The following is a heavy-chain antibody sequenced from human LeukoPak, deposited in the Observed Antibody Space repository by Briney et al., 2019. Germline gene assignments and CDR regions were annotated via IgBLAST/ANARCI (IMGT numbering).Heavy chain of an antibody. D-gene: IGHD3-10*01. CDR2: SGTAGDT. V-gene: IGHV3-13*01. CDR1: GFTFSNYG. J-gene: IGHJ4*02. Sequence: GGSLRLSCAASGFTFSNYGMDWVRQATGKGLEWVSPSGTAGDTYYLDSVKGRFTISRDNSKNTLYLQMNSLRAEDTAVYYCAKENKAGTYVDYWGQGTLVTVSS. CDR3: AKENKAGTYVDY.